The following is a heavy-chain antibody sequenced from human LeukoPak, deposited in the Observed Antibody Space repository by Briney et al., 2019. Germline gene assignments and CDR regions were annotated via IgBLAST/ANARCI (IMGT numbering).Heavy chain of an antibody. V-gene: IGHV3-30*18. J-gene: IGHJ4*02. Sequence: PGRSLRLSCAASGFTFSSYGMHWVRQAPGKGLEWGAVISYDGSNKYYADSVKGRFTISRDNSKNTLYLQMNSLRAEDTAVYYCAKPLGAAAGIFDYWGQGTLVTVSS. D-gene: IGHD6-13*01. CDR3: AKPLGAAAGIFDY. CDR2: ISYDGSNK. CDR1: GFTFSSYG.